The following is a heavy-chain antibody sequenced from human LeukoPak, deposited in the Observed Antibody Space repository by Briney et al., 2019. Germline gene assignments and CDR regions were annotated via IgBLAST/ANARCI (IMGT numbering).Heavy chain of an antibody. D-gene: IGHD2-21*02. CDR3: AKEGCGGDCYDY. CDR1: GFTFSGSA. CDR2: ISGSGGST. Sequence: GGSLRLSCAASGFTFSGSAMPWVRQAPGKGLEWVSAISGSGGSTYYADSVKGRFTISRDNSKNTLYLQMNSLRAEDTAVYYCAKEGCGGDCYDYWGQGTLVTVSS. V-gene: IGHV3-23*01. J-gene: IGHJ4*02.